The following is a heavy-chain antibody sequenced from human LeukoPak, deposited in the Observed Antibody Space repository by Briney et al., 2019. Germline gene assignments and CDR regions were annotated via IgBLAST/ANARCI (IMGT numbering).Heavy chain of an antibody. Sequence: SVKVSCKASGYTFTDYYLHWVRQAPGQGLEWIGWINPNSGGTNYAQKFQGRVTMTRDTSISTAYMELSRLRSDDTAIYYCARGQNRDYSDYGRNYWGQGTLVTVSS. J-gene: IGHJ4*02. CDR2: INPNSGGT. CDR3: ARGQNRDYSDYGRNY. V-gene: IGHV1-2*02. CDR1: GYTFTDYY. D-gene: IGHD4-11*01.